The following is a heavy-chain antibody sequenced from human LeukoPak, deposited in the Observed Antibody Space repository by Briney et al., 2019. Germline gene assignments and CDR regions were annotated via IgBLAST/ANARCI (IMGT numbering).Heavy chain of an antibody. CDR1: GFTFSSYA. CDR2: ISYDGSNK. CDR3: AAQWELTTFDY. V-gene: IGHV3-30-3*01. D-gene: IGHD1-26*01. Sequence: GGSLRLSCAASGFTFSSYAMHWVRQAPGKGLGWVAVISYDGSNKYYADSVKGRFTISRDSSKNTLYLQMNSLRAEDTAVYYCAAQWELTTFDYWGQGTLVTVSS. J-gene: IGHJ4*02.